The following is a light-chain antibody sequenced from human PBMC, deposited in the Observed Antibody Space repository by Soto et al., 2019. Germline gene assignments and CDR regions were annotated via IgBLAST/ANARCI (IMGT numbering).Light chain of an antibody. CDR3: EAWDDSLKGV. J-gene: IGLJ3*02. CDR2: SNN. V-gene: IGLV1-44*01. CDR1: SSNIGSNT. Sequence: QSVLTQPPSASGTPGQRVTISCSGSSSNIGSNTVNWYQHLPGAAPKLLIYSNNQRPSGVPDRFSGSKSGTSASLAISGLQSEDEADYYCEAWDDSLKGVFGGGTKLTVL.